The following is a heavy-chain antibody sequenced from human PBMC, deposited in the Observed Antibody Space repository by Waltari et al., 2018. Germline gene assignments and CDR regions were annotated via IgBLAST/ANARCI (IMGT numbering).Heavy chain of an antibody. V-gene: IGHV3-7*03. CDR2: IKQDGSEK. Sequence: EVQLVESGGGLVQPGGSLRLSCAASGLPFRNYWMSWVRQAPGKGLEWVANIKQDGSEKDYVDSVKGRFTISRDNAKNSLYLQMNSLRAEDTAVYYCGRDRGYGQSDSWGQGTLVTVSS. CDR1: GLPFRNYW. D-gene: IGHD5-18*01. CDR3: GRDRGYGQSDS. J-gene: IGHJ4*02.